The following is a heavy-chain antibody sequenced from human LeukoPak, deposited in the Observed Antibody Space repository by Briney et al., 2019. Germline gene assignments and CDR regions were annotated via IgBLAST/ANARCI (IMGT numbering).Heavy chain of an antibody. D-gene: IGHD6-25*01. CDR3: ARERVVSDYNWFDP. CDR1: GASFSGYS. J-gene: IGHJ5*02. CDR2: VNRVGNT. V-gene: IGHV4-34*01. Sequence: SETLSLTCAVHGASFSGYSWSWVRQPPGKGLEWIGEVNRVGNTIYKPSLKSRVTISIDTSTTQFSLRLTSVTVADTAVYFCARERVVSDYNWFDPWGQGTLVTVSS.